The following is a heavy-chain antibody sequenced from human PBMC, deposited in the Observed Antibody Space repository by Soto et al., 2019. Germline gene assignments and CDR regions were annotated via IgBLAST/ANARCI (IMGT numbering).Heavy chain of an antibody. Sequence: GPEVKNPGASVRVSCVASGYAFTSYGVNWVRQAPGQGLEWMGWIAPHSGRTTYLPKFQGRVTMTADVSTNTAYIELRSLKSDDTDIYFCARAATGSYHSAYWGQGTVVTVSS. J-gene: IGHJ4*02. CDR1: GYAFTSYG. V-gene: IGHV1-18*04. D-gene: IGHD3-10*01. CDR3: ARAATGSYHSAY. CDR2: IAPHSGRT.